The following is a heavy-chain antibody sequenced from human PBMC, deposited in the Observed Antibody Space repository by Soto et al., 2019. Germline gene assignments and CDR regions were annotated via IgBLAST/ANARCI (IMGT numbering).Heavy chain of an antibody. J-gene: IGHJ6*02. CDR3: ARDPGSSGTLTYYGTDV. D-gene: IGHD3-10*01. CDR1: GFTFSGYT. Sequence: QPGGSLRLSCAASGFTFSGYTMNWVRQAPGKGLEWVSYISTSSAPIYYADSVKGRFTISRDNAKNSLYLQMNSLRDEDTAVYYCARDPGSSGTLTYYGTDVWGQGTTVTVSS. V-gene: IGHV3-48*02. CDR2: ISTSSAPI.